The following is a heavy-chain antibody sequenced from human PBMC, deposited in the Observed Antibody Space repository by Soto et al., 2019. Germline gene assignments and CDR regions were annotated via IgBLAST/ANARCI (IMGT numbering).Heavy chain of an antibody. J-gene: IGHJ4*02. CDR2: ISAYNGNT. V-gene: IGHV1-18*01. D-gene: IGHD3-22*01. Sequence: GASVKVSCKASGYTFTSYGISWVRQAPGQGLEWMGWISAYNGNTNYAQKLQGRVTMTTDTSTSTAYMELRSLRSDDTAVYYCARMTGDYYDSPFDYWGQGTLVTVSS. CDR1: GYTFTSYG. CDR3: ARMTGDYYDSPFDY.